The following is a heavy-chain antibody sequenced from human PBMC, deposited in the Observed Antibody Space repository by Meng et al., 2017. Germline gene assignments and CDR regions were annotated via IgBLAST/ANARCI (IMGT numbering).Heavy chain of an antibody. D-gene: IGHD3-9*01. V-gene: IGHV3-7*01. CDR2: IKQDGSEK. J-gene: IGHJ6*02. CDR1: GFTFSSYW. Sequence: GESLKISCAASGFTFSSYWMGWVRQAPGKGLEWVANIKQDGSEKYYVDSVKGRFTISRDNAKNSLYLQMNSLRAEDTAVYYCARVSVGSWLFYYYYGMDVWGQGTTVTVSS. CDR3: ARVSVGSWLFYYYYGMDV.